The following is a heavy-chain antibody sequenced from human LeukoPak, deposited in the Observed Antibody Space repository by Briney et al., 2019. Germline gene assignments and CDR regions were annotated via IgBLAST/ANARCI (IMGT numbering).Heavy chain of an antibody. V-gene: IGHV1-3*01. Sequence: ASVKVSCKASGYTFTSYAMHWVRQAPGQRLEWMGWINAGNGNTKYSQKFQGRVTITRDTSASTAYMELSSLRSEDTAVYYCARELLWFGELAFDIWGQGTKVTVSS. J-gene: IGHJ3*02. CDR1: GYTFTSYA. D-gene: IGHD3-10*01. CDR2: INAGNGNT. CDR3: ARELLWFGELAFDI.